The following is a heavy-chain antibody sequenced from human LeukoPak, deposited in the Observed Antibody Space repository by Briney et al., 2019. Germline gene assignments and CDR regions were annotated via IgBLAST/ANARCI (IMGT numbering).Heavy chain of an antibody. Sequence: GGSLRLSCAASGFTFDDYGMSWVRQAPGKGLEWVSGINWNGGSTGYADSVKGRFTISRDNAKNSLYLQMNSLRAEDTALYYCARAGPTGGSYYYYYMDVWGKGTTVTVSS. CDR2: INWNGGST. CDR3: ARAGPTGGSYYYYYMDV. CDR1: GFTFDDYG. D-gene: IGHD2-8*02. J-gene: IGHJ6*03. V-gene: IGHV3-20*04.